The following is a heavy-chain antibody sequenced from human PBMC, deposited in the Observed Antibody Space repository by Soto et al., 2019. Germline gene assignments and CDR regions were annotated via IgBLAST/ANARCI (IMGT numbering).Heavy chain of an antibody. CDR2: ITRTDTNA. Sequence: GGSLRLSCTDSGFIFSDDSFNWVRQAPGKGLEWGSSITRTDTNAYYADSVKGRFTISKDSADNSLILQMTRLRAENTAVYHCARARRNDWYSDYWGQGALVTVSS. V-gene: IGHV3-21*01. CDR1: GFIFSDDS. CDR3: ARARRNDWYSDY. D-gene: IGHD2-21*02. J-gene: IGHJ4*02.